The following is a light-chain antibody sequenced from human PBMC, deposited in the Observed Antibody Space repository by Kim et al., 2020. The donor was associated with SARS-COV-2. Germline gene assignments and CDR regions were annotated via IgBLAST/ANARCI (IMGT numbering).Light chain of an antibody. V-gene: IGLV8-61*01. Sequence: QTVVTQEPSFSVSPGGTVTLTCGLGSGSVSTSYYPSWYQQTPGQGPRTLIYNTNTRSSGVPDRFSGSILGDKAALTITGTQADDESDYYCVLYLRRGIWVFGGGTQLTVL. CDR2: NTN. CDR1: SGSVSTSYY. CDR3: VLYLRRGIWV. J-gene: IGLJ3*02.